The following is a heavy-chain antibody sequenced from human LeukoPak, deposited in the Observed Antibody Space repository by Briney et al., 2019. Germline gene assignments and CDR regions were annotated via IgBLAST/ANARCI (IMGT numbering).Heavy chain of an antibody. V-gene: IGHV3-64D*09. CDR2: ISYNGDST. CDR1: GFTFSSYA. CDR3: VKGFQWIRERFDY. D-gene: IGHD5-18*01. Sequence: GGSLRLSCSASGFTFSSYAMYWVRQAPGKGLEYVSAISYNGDSTYYADSVKGRFTISRDNSKNTLYLQMSSLRAEDTAVYYCVKGFQWIRERFDYWGQGTLVTVSS. J-gene: IGHJ4*02.